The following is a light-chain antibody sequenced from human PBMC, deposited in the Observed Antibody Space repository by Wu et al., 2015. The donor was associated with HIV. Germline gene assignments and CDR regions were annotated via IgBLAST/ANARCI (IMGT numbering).Light chain of an antibody. CDR3: QHYSSSPT. V-gene: IGKV3-20*01. CDR2: GAA. J-gene: IGKJ4*01. CDR1: LSVNSNY. Sequence: EIVLTQSPDTLSLSPGERATLSCRASLSVNSNYLAWYQQKPGQAPRLLIFGAANRATGIPDRFSGSGSGADFTLTISRLEPEDFAVYYCQHYSSSPTFGGGTRVEI.